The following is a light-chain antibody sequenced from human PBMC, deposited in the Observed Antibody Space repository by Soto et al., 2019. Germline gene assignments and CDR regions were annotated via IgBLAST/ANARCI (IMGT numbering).Light chain of an antibody. J-gene: IGKJ4*01. V-gene: IGKV3-11*01. CDR2: DAS. CDR3: QHFGSSLT. Sequence: EIVLTQSPATLSLSPGERATLSCRASQSVSSYLAWYQQKPGQAPRLLIYDASNRATGIPARFSGSGSGTDFTLTINRLEPEDFAVYYCQHFGSSLTFGGGTKVEIK. CDR1: QSVSSY.